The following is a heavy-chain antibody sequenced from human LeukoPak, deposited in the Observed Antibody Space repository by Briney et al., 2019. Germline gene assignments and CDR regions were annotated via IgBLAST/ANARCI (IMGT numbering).Heavy chain of an antibody. V-gene: IGHV4-30-2*01. CDR2: IYHSGST. Sequence: SQTLSLTCTVSGGSISSGGYYWSWIRQPPGKGLEWIGYIYHSGSTYYNPSLKSRVTISVDRSKNQSSLKLSSVTAADTAVYYCASLYCSSTSCYRPFDYWGQGTLVTVSS. CDR1: GGSISSGGYY. J-gene: IGHJ4*02. CDR3: ASLYCSSTSCYRPFDY. D-gene: IGHD2-2*02.